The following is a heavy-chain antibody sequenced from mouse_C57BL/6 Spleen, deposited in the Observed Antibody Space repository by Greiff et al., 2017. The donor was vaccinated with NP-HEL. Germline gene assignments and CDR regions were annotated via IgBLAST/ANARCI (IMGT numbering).Heavy chain of an antibody. D-gene: IGHD2-3*01. V-gene: IGHV1-82*01. CDR1: GYAFSSSW. CDR3: ARYDGYSPFAY. Sequence: VNVVESGPELVKPGASVKISCKASGYAFSSSWMNWVKQRPGKGLEWIGRIYPGDGDTNYNGKFKGKATLTADKSSSTAYMQLSSLTSEDSAVYFCARYDGYSPFAYWGQGTLVTVSA. J-gene: IGHJ3*01. CDR2: IYPGDGDT.